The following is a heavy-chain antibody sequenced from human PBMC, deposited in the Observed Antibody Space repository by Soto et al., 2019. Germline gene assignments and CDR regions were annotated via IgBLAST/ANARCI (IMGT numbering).Heavy chain of an antibody. Sequence: GESLKISFKGSGYSFTTYWIGWVRQRPGKGLEWMGIIEPRDSDTKYSPSFQGLVTISADKSITTAYLQWNSLTASDTAMYYCASHHGQHAAFDIWGQGTMVTVSS. CDR3: ASHHGQHAAFDI. CDR1: GYSFTTYW. J-gene: IGHJ3*02. D-gene: IGHD2-2*01. V-gene: IGHV5-51*01. CDR2: IEPRDSDT.